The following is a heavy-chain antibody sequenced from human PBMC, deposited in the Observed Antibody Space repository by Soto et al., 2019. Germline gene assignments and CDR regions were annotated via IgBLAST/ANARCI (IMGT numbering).Heavy chain of an antibody. CDR1: GYTFTGYY. J-gene: IGHJ4*02. CDR3: ATQTTYYDYIWTDY. V-gene: IGHV1-24*01. D-gene: IGHD3-16*01. Sequence: ASVKVSCKASGYTFTGYYMHWVRQAPGKGLEWMGGFDPEDGETNYAQKFQGRVTMTEDTSTDTAYMELSSLRSEDTAVYYCATQTTYYDYIWTDYWGQGTLVTVSS. CDR2: FDPEDGET.